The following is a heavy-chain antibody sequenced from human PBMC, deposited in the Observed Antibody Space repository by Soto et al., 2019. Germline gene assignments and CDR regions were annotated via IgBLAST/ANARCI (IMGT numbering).Heavy chain of an antibody. CDR1: GFTFSDYY. Sequence: LRLSCAASGFTFSDYYMSWIRQAPGKGLEWVSYISSSGSTIYYADSVKGRFTISRDNAKNSLYLQMNSLRAEETAVYYCARDRKTYYDFWSGYLGMDVWGQGTTVTVSS. V-gene: IGHV3-11*01. J-gene: IGHJ6*02. D-gene: IGHD3-3*01. CDR3: ARDRKTYYDFWSGYLGMDV. CDR2: ISSSGSTI.